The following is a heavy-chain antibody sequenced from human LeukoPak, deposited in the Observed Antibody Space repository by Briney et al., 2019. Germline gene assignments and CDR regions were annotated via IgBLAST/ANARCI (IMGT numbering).Heavy chain of an antibody. V-gene: IGHV3-48*01. CDR1: RFTFSSYS. CDR3: AELGITMIGGV. Sequence: GGSLRLSCAASRFTFSSYSMNWVRQAPGKGLEWVSYISYSSSTIHYADSVKGRFTISRDNAKNSLYLQMNSLRAEDTAVYYCAELGITMIGGVWGKGTTVTISS. J-gene: IGHJ6*04. D-gene: IGHD3-10*02. CDR2: ISYSSSTI.